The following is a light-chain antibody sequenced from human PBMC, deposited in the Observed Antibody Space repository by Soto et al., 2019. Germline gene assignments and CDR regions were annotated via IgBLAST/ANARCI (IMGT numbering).Light chain of an antibody. CDR1: QSVSSTY. J-gene: IGKJ2*01. CDR3: HQYGSSRHT. V-gene: IGKV3-20*01. CDR2: GAS. Sequence: EIVLTQSPGTLSLSPGERATRSCRASQSVSSTYLAWYHHKPGQAPRLLIYGASSRAAGIPDRFSGSGSGTDFTLTISRLEPEDFAVYYCHQYGSSRHTFGQGTKVDIK.